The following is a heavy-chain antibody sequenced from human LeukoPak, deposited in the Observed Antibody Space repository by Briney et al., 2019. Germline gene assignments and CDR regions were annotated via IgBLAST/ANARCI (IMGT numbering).Heavy chain of an antibody. D-gene: IGHD1-26*01. J-gene: IGHJ3*02. CDR3: AREDSGISDNAFDI. V-gene: IGHV4-59*01. CDR1: GGSISSYY. CDR2: IYYSGST. Sequence: SETLSLTCTVSGGSISSYYWSWIRQPPGKGLEWIGYIYYSGSTDYNPSLKSRVTISVDTSKNQFSLKLSSVTAADTAMYYCAREDSGISDNAFDIWGQGTMVTISS.